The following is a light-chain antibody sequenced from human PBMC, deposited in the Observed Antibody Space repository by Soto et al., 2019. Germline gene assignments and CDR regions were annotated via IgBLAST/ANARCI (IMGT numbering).Light chain of an antibody. CDR1: GSDVGGYNY. V-gene: IGLV2-14*03. Sequence: QSALTQPASVSGSPGQSITISCTGTGSDVGGYNYVSWYQQHPGKAPQLMIYDVSSRPSGVSHRFSGSKSGTTASLTISGLQAEDEAYYFCSSYTAIITTRVFGGGTKVTVL. J-gene: IGLJ2*01. CDR2: DVS. CDR3: SSYTAIITTRV.